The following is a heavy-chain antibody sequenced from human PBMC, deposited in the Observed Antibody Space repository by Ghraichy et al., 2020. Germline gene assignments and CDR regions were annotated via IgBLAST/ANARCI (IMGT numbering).Heavy chain of an antibody. V-gene: IGHV1-2*02. CDR3: GVHNWNDPFDY. D-gene: IGHD1-20*01. J-gene: IGHJ4*02. CDR2: INPKSGGT. Sequence: ASVKVSCKASGYTFTNYYIHWVRQAPGQGLEWMGWINPKSGGTNYAQKFEGRVTMTRDTSINTAYLEVSRLTSDDTAVYYCGVHNWNDPFDYWGQGTLVTVSS. CDR1: GYTFTNYY.